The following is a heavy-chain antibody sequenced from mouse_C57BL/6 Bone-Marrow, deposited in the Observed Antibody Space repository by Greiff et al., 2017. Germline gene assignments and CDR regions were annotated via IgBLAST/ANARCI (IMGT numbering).Heavy chain of an antibody. CDR1: GYTFTSYW. Sequence: VKLQQPGAELVKPGASVKMSCKASGYTFTSYWITWVKQRPGQGLEWIGDIYPGSGSTNYNEKFKSKATLTVDTSSSTAYMQLSSLTSEDSAVYYCARPYSSNYWYFDVWGTGTTVTVSS. J-gene: IGHJ1*03. CDR3: ARPYSSNYWYFDV. D-gene: IGHD2-5*01. V-gene: IGHV1-55*01. CDR2: IYPGSGST.